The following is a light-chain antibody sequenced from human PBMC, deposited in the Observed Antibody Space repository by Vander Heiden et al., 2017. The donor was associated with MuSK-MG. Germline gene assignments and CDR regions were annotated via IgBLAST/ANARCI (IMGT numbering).Light chain of an antibody. V-gene: IGKV3-11*01. CDR2: DAS. J-gene: IGKJ5*01. CDR1: QRSSSY. Sequence: EIVLTQSPATLSFSPGESAALSCTASQRSSSYLAWYQQKAGQAPRLIIYDASNRATGIPARFSGSGSGTDFTLTISSLEPEDFAVYYCQQRSNWPPSITFGQGTRLEIK. CDR3: QQRSNWPPSIT.